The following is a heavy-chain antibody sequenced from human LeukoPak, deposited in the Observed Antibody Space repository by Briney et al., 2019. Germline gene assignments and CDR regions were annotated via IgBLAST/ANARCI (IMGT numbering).Heavy chain of an antibody. Sequence: EASVKVSCKVSGYTLTELSMHWVRQAPGKGLEWMGGFDPEDGETIYAQKFQGRVTMTEDTSTDTAYMELSSLRSEDTAVYYCASDRNGPTYYYDSSGWFFDYWGQGTLVTVSS. J-gene: IGHJ4*02. CDR2: FDPEDGET. D-gene: IGHD3-22*01. CDR1: GYTLTELS. CDR3: ASDRNGPTYYYDSSGWFFDY. V-gene: IGHV1-24*01.